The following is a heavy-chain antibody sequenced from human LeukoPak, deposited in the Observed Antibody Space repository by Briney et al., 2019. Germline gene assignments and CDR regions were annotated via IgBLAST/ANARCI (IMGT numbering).Heavy chain of an antibody. Sequence: ASVKVSCKASGYTFTSYAMNWVRQAPGQGLEWMGWINTNTGNPTYAQGFTGRFVFSLDTSVSTAYLQISSLKAEDTAVYYCARGSSIAVAAPGFYWGQGTLVTVSS. CDR2: INTNTGNP. CDR3: ARGSSIAVAAPGFY. CDR1: GYTFTSYA. J-gene: IGHJ4*02. V-gene: IGHV7-4-1*02. D-gene: IGHD6-19*01.